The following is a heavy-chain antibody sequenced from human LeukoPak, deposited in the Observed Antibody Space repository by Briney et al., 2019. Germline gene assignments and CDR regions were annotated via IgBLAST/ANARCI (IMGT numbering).Heavy chain of an antibody. V-gene: IGHV7-4-1*02. Sequence: PGESLKISCQASGYTFTSYGISWVRQAPGQGLEWMGWINTNTGNPSYARGFTGRFVFSLDTSVSTAYLQISSLKAEDTAVYYCAREAYSSAYYFDYWGQGTLVTVSS. CDR2: INTNTGNP. CDR1: GYTFTSYG. CDR3: AREAYSSAYYFDY. D-gene: IGHD5-18*01. J-gene: IGHJ4*02.